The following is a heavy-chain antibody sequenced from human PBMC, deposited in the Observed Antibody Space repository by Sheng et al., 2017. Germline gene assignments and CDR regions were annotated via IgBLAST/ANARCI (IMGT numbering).Heavy chain of an antibody. D-gene: IGHD6-19*01. CDR2: ISSAGTYI. CDR1: GFSFSSYS. J-gene: IGHJ3*01. V-gene: IGHV3-21*02. CDR3: ASLQWLATDAFDL. Sequence: EVQLVESGGGLVKPGGSLRLSCAASGFSFSSYSMNWVRQAPGKGLECVSSISSAGTYIYYADSVKGRFTISRDNAKSSLYLQMNSLTAEDTAVYYCASLQWLATDAFDLWGQGTMVTVSS.